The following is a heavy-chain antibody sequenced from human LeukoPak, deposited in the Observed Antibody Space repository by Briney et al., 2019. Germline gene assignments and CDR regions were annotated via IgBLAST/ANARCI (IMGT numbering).Heavy chain of an antibody. CDR2: ISGSGGST. Sequence: GGSLRLSWAASGFTFSSYAMSWVRQAPGTGLEWVSAISGSGGSTYYADSVKGRFTISRDNSKNTLYLHMNSLRAEDTAVYYCAKGGDIVVVTAVYYFDYWGQGTLVTVSS. CDR1: GFTFSSYA. D-gene: IGHD2-21*02. V-gene: IGHV3-23*01. CDR3: AKGGDIVVVTAVYYFDY. J-gene: IGHJ4*02.